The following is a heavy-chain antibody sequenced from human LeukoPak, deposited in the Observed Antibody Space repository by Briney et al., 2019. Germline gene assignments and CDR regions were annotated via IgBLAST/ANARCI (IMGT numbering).Heavy chain of an antibody. V-gene: IGHV4-34*01. CDR3: ARASETAMITL. CDR2: INHSGST. CDR1: GGSFSGYY. J-gene: IGHJ4*02. Sequence: SETLSLTCAVYGGSFSGYYWSWIRQPPGKGLEWIGEINHSGSTNYNPSLKSRVTISVDTSKNQFSLKLSSVTAADTAVYFCARASETAMITLWGQGTLVTVSS. D-gene: IGHD5-18*01.